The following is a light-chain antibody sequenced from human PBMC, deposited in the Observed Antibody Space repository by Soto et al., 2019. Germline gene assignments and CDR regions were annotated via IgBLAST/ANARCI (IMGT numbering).Light chain of an antibody. V-gene: IGLV2-11*01. CDR2: DVT. J-gene: IGLJ1*01. CDR1: SYDVGGYHY. Sequence: QSVLTQPRSVSGSPGQSVTISCTGTSYDVGGYHYVSWYQQHPGTAPKLIIYDVTKWPSGIPDRFSGSKSGNTASLTISGLQAEHEADYYCCSYAGNTPNYVFGPGTKVT. CDR3: CSYAGNTPNYV.